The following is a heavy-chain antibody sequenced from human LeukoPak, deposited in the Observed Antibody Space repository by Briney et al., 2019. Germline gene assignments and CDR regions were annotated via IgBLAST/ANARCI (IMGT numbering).Heavy chain of an antibody. J-gene: IGHJ4*02. D-gene: IGHD5-12*01. V-gene: IGHV1-8*01. CDR3: ARVVIGGGGYEGDY. Sequence: ASVKVSCKASGYTFTSYDINWVRQATGQGLEWMGWMNPNSGNTGYAQKFQGRVTMTRNTSISTAYMELSSLRSEDTAVYYCARVVIGGGGYEGDYWSQGTLVTVSS. CDR1: GYTFTSYD. CDR2: MNPNSGNT.